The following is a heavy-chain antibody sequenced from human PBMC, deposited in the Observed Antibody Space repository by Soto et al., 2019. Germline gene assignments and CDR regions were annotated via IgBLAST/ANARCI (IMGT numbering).Heavy chain of an antibody. Sequence: GGSLRLSCISSGFTFNTYGMFWARQAPGTGLEWVAGIWYDGSYRYYVDSVKGRFTVSRDNSKNTVYLEMNNLRGDDTAVYYCARISGSGHLGWFDPWGQGSLVTVSS. CDR3: ARISGSGHLGWFDP. V-gene: IGHV3-33*01. CDR1: GFTFNTYG. D-gene: IGHD3-10*01. CDR2: IWYDGSYR. J-gene: IGHJ5*02.